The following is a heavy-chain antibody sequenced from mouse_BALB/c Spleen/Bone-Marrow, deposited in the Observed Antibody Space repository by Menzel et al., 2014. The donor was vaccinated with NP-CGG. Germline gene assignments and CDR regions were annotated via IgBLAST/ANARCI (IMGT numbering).Heavy chain of an antibody. CDR3: AREGFYYDKAY. J-gene: IGHJ3*01. D-gene: IGHD2-4*01. CDR1: GFSLTTYG. Sequence: VNVVDSGPGLVAPSQSLSITCTVSGFSLTTYGVHWVRQPPGKGLEWLGLIWAGGSTNYNSALMSRLSISKDNSKSQVFLKMNSLQTDDTAMYYCAREGFYYDKAYWGQGTLVTVSA. V-gene: IGHV2-9*02. CDR2: IWAGGST.